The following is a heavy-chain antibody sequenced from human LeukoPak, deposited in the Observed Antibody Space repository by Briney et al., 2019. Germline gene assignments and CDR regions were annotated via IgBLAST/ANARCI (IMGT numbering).Heavy chain of an antibody. CDR3: AKDRLPLGELSLFDY. CDR2: IIGSGSST. J-gene: IGHJ4*02. V-gene: IGHV3-23*01. D-gene: IGHD3-16*02. CDR1: GFTFSSYA. Sequence: GGSLRLSCAASGFTFSSYAMSWVRQAPGKGLEWVSAIIGSGSSTYYADSVKGRFTISRDNSKNTLFLQMNSLRAEDTAVYYCAKDRLPLGELSLFDYWGQGTLVTVSS.